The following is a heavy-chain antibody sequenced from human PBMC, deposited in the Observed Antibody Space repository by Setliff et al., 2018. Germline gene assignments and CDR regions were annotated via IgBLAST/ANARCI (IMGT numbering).Heavy chain of an antibody. CDR1: GFAFRTYA. CDR2: IGGGDGTT. Sequence: GGSLRLSCAASGFAFRTYAMSWVRQAPGKGLEWVSDIGGGDGTTYYADSVKGRFTISRDNSKNTLYLQMNSLRAEDAAVYYCAKLPSGYPYNWFDPWGQGTLVTVSS. V-gene: IGHV3-23*01. D-gene: IGHD3-22*01. CDR3: AKLPSGYPYNWFDP. J-gene: IGHJ5*02.